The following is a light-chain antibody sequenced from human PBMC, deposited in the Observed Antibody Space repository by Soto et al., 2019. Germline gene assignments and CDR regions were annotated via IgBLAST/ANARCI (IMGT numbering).Light chain of an antibody. CDR2: SAS. Sequence: DIQMTQSPSSLSASVGDRVTITCRASQSIISYLNWYQQKPGKAPKLLIYSASSRHTGVPSRFSGSGSGTDFSLTISRLQPEDFATYFCQQSYTTPYTFGQGTKLEIK. CDR3: QQSYTTPYT. CDR1: QSIISY. J-gene: IGKJ2*01. V-gene: IGKV1-39*01.